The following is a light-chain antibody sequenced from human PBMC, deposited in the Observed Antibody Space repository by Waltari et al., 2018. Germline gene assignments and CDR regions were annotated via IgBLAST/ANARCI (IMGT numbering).Light chain of an antibody. CDR3: SLYTSSSTWV. V-gene: IGLV2-18*01. Sequence: QSALTQPPSVSGSPGQSVTISCTVTSSDFGSYNRVSWYQQPPGTAPKLIFYDGSDRPAGAPDRFSGSKTASTASLTIAGLQTEDEADYYCSLYTSSSTWVFGGGTKLTVL. J-gene: IGLJ3*02. CDR1: SSDFGSYNR. CDR2: DGS.